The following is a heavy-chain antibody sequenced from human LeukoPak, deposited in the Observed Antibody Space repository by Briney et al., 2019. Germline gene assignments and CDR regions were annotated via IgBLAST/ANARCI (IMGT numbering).Heavy chain of an antibody. J-gene: IGHJ6*03. CDR2: IYYSGST. Sequence: PSETLSLTCTVSGGSISSYYWSWIRQPPGKGLEWIGYIYYSGSTNYNPSLKSRVTISVDTSKNQFSLKLSSVTAADTAVYYCASGIAAAGTKTRPHYYYYMDVWGKGTTVTVSS. CDR3: ASGIAAAGTKTRPHYYYYMDV. CDR1: GGSISSYY. D-gene: IGHD6-13*01. V-gene: IGHV4-59*01.